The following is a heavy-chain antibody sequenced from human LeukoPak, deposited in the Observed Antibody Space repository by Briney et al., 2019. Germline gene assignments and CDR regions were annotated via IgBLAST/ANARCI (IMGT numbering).Heavy chain of an antibody. V-gene: IGHV4-4*07. D-gene: IGHD3-22*01. Sequence: SETLSLTCTVSSVSISSYYWSWIRQPAGKGLEWIGRIYTSGSTNYNPSLKSRVTMSVDTSKNQFSLKLSSVTAADTAVYYCVRYDSSGYYFDYWGQGTLVTVSS. J-gene: IGHJ4*02. CDR1: SVSISSYY. CDR3: VRYDSSGYYFDY. CDR2: IYTSGST.